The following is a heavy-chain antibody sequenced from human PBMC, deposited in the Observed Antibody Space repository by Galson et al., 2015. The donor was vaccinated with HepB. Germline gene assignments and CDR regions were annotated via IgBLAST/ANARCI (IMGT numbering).Heavy chain of an antibody. CDR2: ISGYNGYT. D-gene: IGHD2-2*01. Sequence: SVKVSCKASGYTFAYGMTWVRQAPGQGLECMGWISGYNGYTKYAEKFQGRVTMTTDTSINTAYMELRSLTSDDTVVYYCARGRTTVWSFDFWGQGTLVTVSS. CDR1: GYTFAYG. J-gene: IGHJ4*02. V-gene: IGHV1-18*01. CDR3: ARGRTTVWSFDF.